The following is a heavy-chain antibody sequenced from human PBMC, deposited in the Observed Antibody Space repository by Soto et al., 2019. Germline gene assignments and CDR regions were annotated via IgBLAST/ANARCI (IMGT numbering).Heavy chain of an antibody. CDR1: GYTFTTYD. V-gene: IGHV1-3*01. D-gene: IGHD3-16*01. CDR3: ARVIGGLYYFDY. CDR2: INACNGNT. Sequence: ASVKVSCKASGYTFTTYDISWVRQAPGQRLEWMGRINACNGNTKYSQKFQGRVTITRDTSASTAYMELSSLRSEDTAVYYCARVIGGLYYFDYWGQGTLVTVSS. J-gene: IGHJ4*02.